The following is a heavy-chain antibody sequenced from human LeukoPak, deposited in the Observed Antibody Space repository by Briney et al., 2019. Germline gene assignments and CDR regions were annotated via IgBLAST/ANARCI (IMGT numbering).Heavy chain of an antibody. CDR1: GGSVSSGSYY. D-gene: IGHD2/OR15-2a*01. J-gene: IGHJ2*01. V-gene: IGHV4-61*01. Sequence: SETLSLTCTVSGGSVSSGSYYWSWIRQPPGKGLEWIGYIYYSGSTYYNPSLKGRVTISVDTSKNQFSLKLSSVTAADTAVYYCARAFRARYFDLWGRGTLVTVSS. CDR2: IYYSGST. CDR3: ARAFRARYFDL.